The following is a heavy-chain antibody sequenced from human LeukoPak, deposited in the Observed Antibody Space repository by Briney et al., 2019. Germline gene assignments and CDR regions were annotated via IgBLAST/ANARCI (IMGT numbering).Heavy chain of an antibody. D-gene: IGHD6-13*01. Sequence: GASVKVSCKASGYTFTSYDINWVRQASGQGLEWMGWMNPNSGNTGSAQKFQGRVTMTRNTSMSTAYMELSSLKSEDTAVYLCARRIAAGGTAVGHWGQGTLVTVSS. CDR2: MNPNSGNT. CDR3: ARRIAAGGTAVGH. J-gene: IGHJ4*02. V-gene: IGHV1-8*01. CDR1: GYTFTSYD.